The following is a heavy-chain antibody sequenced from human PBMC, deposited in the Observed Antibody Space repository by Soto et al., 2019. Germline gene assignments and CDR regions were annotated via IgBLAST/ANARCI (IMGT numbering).Heavy chain of an antibody. J-gene: IGHJ6*02. Sequence: QVRLVQPAAEVKKPGASVKVSCKTSGYTFIRYGIAWVRQAPGQGLEWMGWISPYNDYTNYAQKFQGRVRMTADTSTKTVYVELRPLTCDDTAVYYCARGGYYGAVWGKLKPHGLDVWGQGTTVSVSS. V-gene: IGHV1-18*01. CDR3: ARGGYYGAVWGKLKPHGLDV. D-gene: IGHD3-16*01. CDR1: GYTFIRYG. CDR2: ISPYNDYT.